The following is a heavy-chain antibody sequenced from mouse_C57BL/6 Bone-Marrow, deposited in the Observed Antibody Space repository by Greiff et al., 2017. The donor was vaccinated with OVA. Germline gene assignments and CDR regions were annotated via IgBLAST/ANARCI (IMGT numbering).Heavy chain of an antibody. CDR2: IYPRSGNT. D-gene: IGHD2-4*01. CDR1: GYTFTSYG. CDR3: ARGGYDYERGTWFAY. V-gene: IGHV1-81*01. J-gene: IGHJ3*01. Sequence: VKLVESGAELARPGASVKLSCKASGYTFTSYGISWVKQRTGQGLEWIGEIYPRSGNTYYNEKFKGKATLTADKSSSTAYMELRSLTSEDSAVYFCARGGYDYERGTWFAYWGQGTLVTVSA.